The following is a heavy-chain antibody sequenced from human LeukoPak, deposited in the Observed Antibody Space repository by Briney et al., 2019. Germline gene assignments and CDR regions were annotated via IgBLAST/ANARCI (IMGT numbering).Heavy chain of an antibody. CDR3: ATDLPTGFGSTAY. V-gene: IGHV1-46*01. Sequence: WASVKVSCKASGNTFTNNFMHWVRQAPGQGLEWMGLINSSGSATTYPQKLQGRVTMTRDTSTNTVYMELSSLRSEDTAVYYCATDLPTGFGSTAYWGQGTLVTVSS. CDR1: GNTFTNNF. CDR2: INSSGSAT. D-gene: IGHD3-10*01. J-gene: IGHJ4*02.